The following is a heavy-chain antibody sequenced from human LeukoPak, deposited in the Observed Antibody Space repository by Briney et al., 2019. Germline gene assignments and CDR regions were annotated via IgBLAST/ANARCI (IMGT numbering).Heavy chain of an antibody. CDR3: ARGTYSSGWYPDYFDY. V-gene: IGHV3-21*04. Sequence: GGSLRLSCAASGFTFSSYSMNWVRQAPGKGLEWVSSISSSSSYIYYADSVKGRFTISRDNAKNSLYLQMNSLRAEDTAVYFCARGTYSSGWYPDYFDYWGQGTLVAVSS. J-gene: IGHJ4*02. CDR1: GFTFSSYS. D-gene: IGHD6-19*01. CDR2: ISSSSSYI.